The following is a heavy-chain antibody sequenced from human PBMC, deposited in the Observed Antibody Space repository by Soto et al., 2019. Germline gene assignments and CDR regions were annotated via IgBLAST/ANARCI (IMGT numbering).Heavy chain of an antibody. J-gene: IGHJ4*02. Sequence: SETLSLTCTVSGGSVNSDNFYWSWIRQPPGRGLEWIGYIYYTGSTNYNPSLKSRVTISIDTSRNQFSLKLSSVTAADTAVYYCARGFSNSPEALDSWGQGSLVTVSS. CDR2: IYYTGST. V-gene: IGHV4-61*01. CDR3: ARGFSNSPEALDS. D-gene: IGHD6-13*01. CDR1: GGSVNSDNFY.